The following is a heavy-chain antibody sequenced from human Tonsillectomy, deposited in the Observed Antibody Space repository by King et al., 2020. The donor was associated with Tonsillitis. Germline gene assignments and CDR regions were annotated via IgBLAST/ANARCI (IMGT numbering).Heavy chain of an antibody. CDR3: ATGRVGAFDI. J-gene: IGHJ3*02. V-gene: IGHV3-21*01. D-gene: IGHD1-26*01. CDR1: GFTFSSYS. Sequence: VQLVESGGGLVKPGGSLRLSCAASGFTFSSYSMNWVRQAPGKGLEWVSFISSSSSYIYYADSVKGRFTISRDNAKNSLHLQMNSLRAEATAVYYCATGRVGAFDIWGQGTMVTVSS. CDR2: ISSSSSYI.